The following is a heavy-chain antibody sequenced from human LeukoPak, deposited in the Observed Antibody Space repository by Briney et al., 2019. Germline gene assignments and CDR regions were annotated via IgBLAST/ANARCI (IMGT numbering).Heavy chain of an antibody. CDR3: AKWGSSWYARTEYYFDY. CDR1: GFTFSSYG. J-gene: IGHJ4*02. D-gene: IGHD6-13*01. V-gene: IGHV3-33*03. CDR2: IRYDGSNK. Sequence: GRSLRLSCAASGFTFSSYGMHWVRQAPGKGLEWVAFIRYDGSNKYYADSVKGRFTISRDNAKNSLYLQMNSLRAEDTAVYYCAKWGSSWYARTEYYFDYWGQGTLVTVSS.